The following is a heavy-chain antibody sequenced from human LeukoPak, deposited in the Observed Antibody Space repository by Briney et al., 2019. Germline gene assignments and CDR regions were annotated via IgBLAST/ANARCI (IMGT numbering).Heavy chain of an antibody. CDR2: IYYSGST. CDR3: ARGGVVVPAAIGSYYMDV. V-gene: IGHV4-59*01. J-gene: IGHJ6*03. CDR1: GGSISSYY. D-gene: IGHD2-2*01. Sequence: PSETLSLTCTVSGGSISSYYWSWIRQPPGKGLGWIGYIYYSGSTNYNPSLKSRVTISVDTSKNQFSLKLSSVTAADTAVYYCARGGVVVPAAIGSYYMDVWGKGTTVTVSS.